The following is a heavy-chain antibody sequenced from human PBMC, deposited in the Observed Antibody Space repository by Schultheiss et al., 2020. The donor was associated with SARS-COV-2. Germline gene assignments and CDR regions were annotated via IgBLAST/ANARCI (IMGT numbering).Heavy chain of an antibody. V-gene: IGHV4-61*01. CDR2: IYYSGST. CDR3: ARGSFRPGSGWYHRNNGMDV. D-gene: IGHD6-19*01. CDR1: GGSVSSGSDH. J-gene: IGHJ6*02. Sequence: GSLRLSCTVSGGSVSSGSDHWSWIRQPPGKGLECIGYIYYSGSTNYNPSLKSRVTISVDTSKNQFSLKLSSVTAADTAVYYCARGSFRPGSGWYHRNNGMDVWGQGTTVTVSS.